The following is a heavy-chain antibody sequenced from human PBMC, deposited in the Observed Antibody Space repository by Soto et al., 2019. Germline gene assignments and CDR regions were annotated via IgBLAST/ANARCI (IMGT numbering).Heavy chain of an antibody. D-gene: IGHD2-2*01. V-gene: IGHV3-30*18. CDR2: ISYDGSNK. CDR3: AKGSNIVVVPAVGPNYYYMDV. Sequence: GGSLRLSCAASGFTFSSYGMHWVRQAPGKGLEWVAVISYDGSNKYYADSVKGRFTISRDNSKNTLYLQMNSLRAEDTAVYYCAKGSNIVVVPAVGPNYYYMDVWGKGTTVTVSS. J-gene: IGHJ6*03. CDR1: GFTFSSYG.